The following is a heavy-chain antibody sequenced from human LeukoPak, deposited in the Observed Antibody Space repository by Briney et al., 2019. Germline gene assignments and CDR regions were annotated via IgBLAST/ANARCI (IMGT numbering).Heavy chain of an antibody. J-gene: IGHJ6*04. D-gene: IGHD3-10*01. CDR1: GGSISSGDYY. CDR3: AREGGYGSGMDV. Sequence: PSETLSLTCTVSGGSISSGDYYWSWSRQPPGKGLEWIWYIYYSGSTYYNPSLKSPVTISVDTSKNQFSLTLSSVTAADTAVYYYAREGGYGSGMDVWGKGTTVTVSS. CDR2: IYYSGST. V-gene: IGHV4-30-4*01.